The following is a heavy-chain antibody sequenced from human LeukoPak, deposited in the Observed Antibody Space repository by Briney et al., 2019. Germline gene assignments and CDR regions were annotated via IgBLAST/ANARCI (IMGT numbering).Heavy chain of an antibody. V-gene: IGHV3-23*01. CDR2: LSGSGAST. CDR1: GFTFGSYA. D-gene: IGHD6-13*01. J-gene: IGHJ4*02. CDR3: ASHGGLYSNTWYGTD. Sequence: GGSLRLSCAASGFTFGSYAMSWVRQAPGKGVEWVSALSGSGASTYYADSVKGRFTISRDNSKNTLYLQMNSLRAEDTAVYYCASHGGLYSNTWYGTDWGQGTLVTVSS.